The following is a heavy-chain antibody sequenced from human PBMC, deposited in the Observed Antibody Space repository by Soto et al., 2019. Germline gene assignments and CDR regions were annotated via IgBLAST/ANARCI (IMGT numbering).Heavy chain of an antibody. Sequence: QVQLVQSGPEVKKPGASVKVSCKASGYTCSSYDFTWVRQAPGQGLEWMGWISVHKCNTNHALKFQGRVTMTTDTFKTTMNIDRRCMRSNDPSAYHGARVQGAMEFDGSLSHKNWRESWGQGSLCTVSS. CDR2: ISVHKCNT. CDR1: GYTCSSYD. CDR3: ARVQGAMEFDGSLSHKNWRES. D-gene: IGHD3-10*01. V-gene: IGHV1-18*04. J-gene: IGHJ5*02.